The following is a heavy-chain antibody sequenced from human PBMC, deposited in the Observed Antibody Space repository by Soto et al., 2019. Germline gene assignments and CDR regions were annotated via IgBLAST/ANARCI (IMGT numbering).Heavy chain of an antibody. V-gene: IGHV3-30*18. CDR1: GFTFSSYG. CDR3: TKGLWFGESPDY. D-gene: IGHD3-10*01. CDR2: ISYDGGNK. Sequence: QVQLVESGGGVVQPGRSLRLSCAASGFTFSSYGMHWVRQAPGKGLEWVAAISYDGGNKYYADSVKGRFTISRDNSKNTLYLQMNSLRAEDTAVYYGTKGLWFGESPDYWGQGTLVTVSS. J-gene: IGHJ4*02.